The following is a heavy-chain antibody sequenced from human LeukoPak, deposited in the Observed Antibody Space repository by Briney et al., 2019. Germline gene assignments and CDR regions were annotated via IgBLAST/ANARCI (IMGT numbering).Heavy chain of an antibody. CDR1: GGSVSSGNYY. CDR2: IYYSGST. J-gene: IGHJ4*02. CDR3: ARLFGVMRDFDY. D-gene: IGHD3-3*01. Sequence: PSQTLSLTCTVSGGSVSSGNYYWSWIRQPPGRGLEWIGYIYYSGSTYYNSSLKSRVTISADTSENQLSLKVSSVTAADTAVYYCARLFGVMRDFDYWGQGTLVTVSS. V-gene: IGHV4-30-4*08.